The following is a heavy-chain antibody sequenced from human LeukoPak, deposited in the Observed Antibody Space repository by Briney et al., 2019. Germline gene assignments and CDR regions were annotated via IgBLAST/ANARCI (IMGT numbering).Heavy chain of an antibody. J-gene: IGHJ4*02. CDR3: ARRQRWLIFLEY. Sequence: GSLRLSCAASGFTFSDYYMSWIRQAPGKGLEWVSYISSSGSTIYYADSVKGRFTISRDNAKNSLYLQMNSLRAEDTAVYYCARRQRWLIFLEYLGQETLVTVSS. CDR2: ISSSGSTI. D-gene: IGHD3-9*01. V-gene: IGHV3-11*01. CDR1: GFTFSDYY.